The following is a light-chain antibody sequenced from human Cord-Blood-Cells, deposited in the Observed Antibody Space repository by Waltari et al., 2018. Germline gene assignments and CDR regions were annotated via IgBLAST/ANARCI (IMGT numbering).Light chain of an antibody. CDR3: NSRDSSGNHVV. Sequence: SSELTQDPVVSVALGQTVRITCQGDSLRSYYASWYQQKPGQAPVRVIYGKNNRPSGIPDRFSGSSSGNTASLTITGAQAEDEADYYCNSRDSSGNHVVFGGGTKLTVL. CDR2: GKN. CDR1: SLRSYY. J-gene: IGLJ2*01. V-gene: IGLV3-19*01.